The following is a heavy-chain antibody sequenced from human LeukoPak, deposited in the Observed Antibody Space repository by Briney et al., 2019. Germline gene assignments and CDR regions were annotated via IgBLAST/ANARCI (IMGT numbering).Heavy chain of an antibody. D-gene: IGHD3-3*01. V-gene: IGHV3-7*01. Sequence: GGSLRLSCAASGFTFSSYWMSWVRQAPGKGLEWVAKIKQDGSEKYYVDSVKGRFTISRDNAKNSLYLQMNSLRAEDTAVYYCAIYDFWSGYYAVEDYYGMDVWGQGTTVTVSS. J-gene: IGHJ6*02. CDR3: AIYDFWSGYYAVEDYYGMDV. CDR2: IKQDGSEK. CDR1: GFTFSSYW.